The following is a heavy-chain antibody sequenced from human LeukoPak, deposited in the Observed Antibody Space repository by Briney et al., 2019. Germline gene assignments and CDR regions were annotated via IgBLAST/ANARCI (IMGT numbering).Heavy chain of an antibody. CDR1: GGSISSYY. D-gene: IGHD6-19*01. J-gene: IGHJ6*02. V-gene: IGHV4-59*01. CDR2: IYYSGST. CDR3: ARDPVPSGWPYYYYGMDV. Sequence: PSETLSLTCTVSGGSISSYYWSWIRQPPGKGLEWIGYIYYSGSTNYNPSLKSRVTISVDTSKNQFSLKLSSVTAADTAVYYCARDPVPSGWPYYYYGMDVWGQGTTVTVSS.